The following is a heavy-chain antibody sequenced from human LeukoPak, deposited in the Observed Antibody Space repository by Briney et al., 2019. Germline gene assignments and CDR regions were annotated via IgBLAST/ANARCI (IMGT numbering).Heavy chain of an antibody. D-gene: IGHD3-22*01. Sequence: KPGGSLRLSCAASGFTFRNYAVSWIRQAPGKGLEWVSYISSSGSTIYYADSVKGRFTISRGNAKNSLYLQMNSLRAEDTAVYYCARAYDSSGYVWDFDYWGQGTLVTVSS. J-gene: IGHJ4*02. V-gene: IGHV3-11*01. CDR3: ARAYDSSGYVWDFDY. CDR2: ISSSGSTI. CDR1: GFTFRNYA.